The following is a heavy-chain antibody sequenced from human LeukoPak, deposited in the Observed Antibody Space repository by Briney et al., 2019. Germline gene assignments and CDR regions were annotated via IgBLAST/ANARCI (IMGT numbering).Heavy chain of an antibody. CDR2: ISSSSYI. D-gene: IGHD3-22*01. V-gene: IGHV3-21*01. CDR1: GFTFSSYW. J-gene: IGHJ4*02. CDR3: AGTNYYDTGNYYSSFDY. Sequence: GGSLRLSCAASGFTFSSYWMSWVRQAPGKGLEWVSSISSSSYIYYADSVKGRFTISRGNAKNSLYLQMNSLRAEDTAVYYCAGTNYYDTGNYYSSFDYWGQGTLVTVSS.